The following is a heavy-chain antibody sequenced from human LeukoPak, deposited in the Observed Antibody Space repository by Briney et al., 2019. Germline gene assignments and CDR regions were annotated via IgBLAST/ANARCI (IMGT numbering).Heavy chain of an antibody. CDR3: ARDGTDYDFWSGYYSPHFDY. CDR1: GFTFSSYS. CDR2: ISSSSSTI. Sequence: GGSLRLSCAASGFTFSSYSMNWVRQAPGKGLEWVSYISSSSSTIYYADSVKGRFTISRGNAKNSLYLQMNSLRAEDTAVYYCARDGTDYDFWSGYYSPHFDYWGQGTLVTVSS. V-gene: IGHV3-48*01. D-gene: IGHD3-3*01. J-gene: IGHJ4*02.